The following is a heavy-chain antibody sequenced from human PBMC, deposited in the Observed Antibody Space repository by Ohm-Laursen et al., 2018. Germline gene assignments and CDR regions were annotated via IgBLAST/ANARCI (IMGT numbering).Heavy chain of an antibody. D-gene: IGHD6-13*01. Sequence: ASVKVSCKASGYSFTGYYMHWVRQAPGQGLEWMGWINPNTGATTYAQNFQGRVTMTRDRSISTAYMELSRLRSDDTALYYCARDPGIVAAGRWVGYNWFDPWGQGTLASVSS. J-gene: IGHJ5*02. CDR3: ARDPGIVAAGRWVGYNWFDP. CDR1: GYSFTGYY. CDR2: INPNTGAT. V-gene: IGHV1-2*02.